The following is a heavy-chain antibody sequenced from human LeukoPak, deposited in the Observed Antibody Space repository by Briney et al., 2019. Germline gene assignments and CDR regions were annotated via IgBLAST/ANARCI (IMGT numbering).Heavy chain of an antibody. J-gene: IGHJ5*02. Sequence: GGSLRLSCAASGFTFSDSAMTWVRQAPGKGLEWVSLISASGVSTYYADSVKGRFTISRDNSKNTLYLQMNSLRAEDTAVYYCVIPQGTTGGSVKWFDPWGQGTLVTVSS. D-gene: IGHD3-10*01. CDR3: VIPQGTTGGSVKWFDP. CDR2: ISASGVST. CDR1: GFTFSDSA. V-gene: IGHV3-23*01.